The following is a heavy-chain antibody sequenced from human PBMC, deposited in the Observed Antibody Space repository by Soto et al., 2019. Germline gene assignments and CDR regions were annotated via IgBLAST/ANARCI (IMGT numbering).Heavy chain of an antibody. V-gene: IGHV1-18*04. D-gene: IGHD3-3*01. CDR2: ISAYNGNT. Sequence: QVQLVQSGAEVKKPGASVKVSCKASVYTFTSYGISWVRQAPGQGLEWMGWISAYNGNTNYAQKLQGRVTMTTDTATSPAYMELRSLRSDDTAVYYCARANDFWSGYYFTYGWFDPWGQGTLVTVSS. J-gene: IGHJ5*02. CDR1: VYTFTSYG. CDR3: ARANDFWSGYYFTYGWFDP.